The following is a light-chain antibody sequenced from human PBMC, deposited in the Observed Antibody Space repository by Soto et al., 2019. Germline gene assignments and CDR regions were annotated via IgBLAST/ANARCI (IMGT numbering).Light chain of an antibody. CDR1: QSVASSY. J-gene: IGKJ2*01. CDR3: HQYVSSSYT. Sequence: EIVLTQSPGTLSLSPGERATLSCRASQSVASSYLGWYQQKPGQAPRLLIYGTSSRATGIPEWFSGSGSGSYFTLIISRLEPEDFAVYYFHQYVSSSYTFGKGTKREIK. V-gene: IGKV3-20*01. CDR2: GTS.